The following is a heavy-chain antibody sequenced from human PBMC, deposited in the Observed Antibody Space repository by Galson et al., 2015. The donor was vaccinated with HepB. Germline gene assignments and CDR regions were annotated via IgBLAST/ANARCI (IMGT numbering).Heavy chain of an antibody. V-gene: IGHV3-15*01. J-gene: IGHJ4*02. D-gene: IGHD3-16*02. CDR1: GFTFSNAW. CDR2: IKSKTDGGTT. Sequence: SLRLSCAASGFTFSNAWMSWVRQAPGKGLEWVGRIKSKTDGGTTDYAAPVKGRFTISRDDSKNTLYLQMNSLKTEDTAVYYCTTPWRYDYVWGSYRYDYWGQGTLVTVSS. CDR3: TTPWRYDYVWGSYRYDY.